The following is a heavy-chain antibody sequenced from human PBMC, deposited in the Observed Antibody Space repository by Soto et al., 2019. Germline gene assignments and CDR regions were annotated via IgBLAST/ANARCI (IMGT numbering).Heavy chain of an antibody. V-gene: IGHV3-21*01. CDR2: INSNSRNI. D-gene: IGHD3-10*01. CDR1: GFTFSGYS. CDR3: AREGVGRDFGASFEY. Sequence: EVQLVESGGGLVKPGGSLRLSCEASGFTFSGYSMNWVRQAPGRGLEWLSSINSNSRNIYYADSLKGRFTISRDNAKNSLYLQMNSLRAEDTAVYYCAREGVGRDFGASFEYWGQGTLVTVSS. J-gene: IGHJ4*02.